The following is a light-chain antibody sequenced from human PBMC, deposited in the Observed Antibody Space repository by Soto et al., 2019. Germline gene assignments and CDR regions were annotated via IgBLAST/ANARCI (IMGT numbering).Light chain of an antibody. J-gene: IGKJ2*01. V-gene: IGKV3D-20*02. Sequence: EIELTQSPGTLSLSPGERATLSCRASQSTSSSYLAWYQQKPGQAPRLLIYGATSRATGIPDRFSGSGSGTDFTLTISSLESEDSAVYYCQQRSYWPPYTFGQGTKVEIK. CDR1: QSTSSSY. CDR2: GAT. CDR3: QQRSYWPPYT.